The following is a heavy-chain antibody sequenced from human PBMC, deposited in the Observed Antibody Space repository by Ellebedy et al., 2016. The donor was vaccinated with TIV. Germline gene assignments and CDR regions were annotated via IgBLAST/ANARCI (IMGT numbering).Heavy chain of an antibody. CDR3: ARDKYRGMDV. V-gene: IGHV3-7*01. Sequence: GESLKISCAASGFTFSSYWMSWVRQAPGKGLEWVANIKQDGSEKYYVDSVKGRFTISRDNAKNSLYLQMNSLRAEDTAVYYCARDKYRGMDVWGQGTTVTVSS. CDR2: IKQDGSEK. CDR1: GFTFSSYW. J-gene: IGHJ6*02. D-gene: IGHD5-12*01.